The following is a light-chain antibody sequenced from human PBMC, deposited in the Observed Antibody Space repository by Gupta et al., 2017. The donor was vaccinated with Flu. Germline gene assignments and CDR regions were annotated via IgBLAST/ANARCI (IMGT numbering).Light chain of an antibody. Sequence: PSTLAASVGDRVTITCRASQSIRDWLAWYQQKPGKDPNLLIYKASSLESGVPSRFSGSGSGTEFTLTISSLQPEDSATYYCQQDDTYLRTFGQGTKLEIK. CDR1: QSIRDW. J-gene: IGKJ2*01. V-gene: IGKV1-5*03. CDR3: QQDDTYLRT. CDR2: KAS.